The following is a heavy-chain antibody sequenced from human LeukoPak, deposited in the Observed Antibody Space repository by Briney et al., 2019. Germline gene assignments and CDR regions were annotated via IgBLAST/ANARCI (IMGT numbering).Heavy chain of an antibody. D-gene: IGHD4-11*01. CDR2: IYYSGST. CDR1: GGSISSYY. Sequence: SETLSLTCTVSGGSISSYYWSWIRQPPGKGLEWIGYIYYSGSTNYNPYLQSRVTISVDTSKNQFSLKLSSVTAADAAVFYCARGLGGTTVIKGYYYMDVWGKGTTVTVSS. CDR3: ARGLGGTTVIKGYYYMDV. V-gene: IGHV4-59*01. J-gene: IGHJ6*03.